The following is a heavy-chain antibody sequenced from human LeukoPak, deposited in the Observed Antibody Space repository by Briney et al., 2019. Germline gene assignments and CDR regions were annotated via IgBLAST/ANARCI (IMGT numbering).Heavy chain of an antibody. Sequence: GSLRLSCAASGFTFSSYAMSWIRQPAGKGLEWIGHMYTSGTTNYNPSLKSRVTMSVDTSKNQFSLKLSSVTAADTAVYYCARSVRRLYGSGRSNWFDPWGQGTLVTVSS. CDR3: ARSVRRLYGSGRSNWFDP. CDR2: MYTSGTT. V-gene: IGHV4-4*07. CDR1: GFTFSSYA. J-gene: IGHJ5*02. D-gene: IGHD3-10*01.